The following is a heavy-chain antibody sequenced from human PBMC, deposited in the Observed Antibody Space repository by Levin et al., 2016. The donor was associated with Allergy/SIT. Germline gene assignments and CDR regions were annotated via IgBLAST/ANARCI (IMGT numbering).Heavy chain of an antibody. Sequence: SETLSLTCTVSGGSISSVIYYWSWIRQHPGKGLEWIGCIYYSGSTYYNPSLKSRVTISVDKSKNQFSLKLSSVTAADTAVYYCARGRTTSIGRLDYWGQGTLVTVSS. J-gene: IGHJ4*02. D-gene: IGHD4-11*01. CDR1: GGSISSVIYY. CDR3: ARGRTTSIGRLDY. V-gene: IGHV4-30-4*08. CDR2: IYYSGST.